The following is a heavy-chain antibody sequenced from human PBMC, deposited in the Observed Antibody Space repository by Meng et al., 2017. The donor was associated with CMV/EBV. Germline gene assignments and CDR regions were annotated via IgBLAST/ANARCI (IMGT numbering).Heavy chain of an antibody. D-gene: IGHD5-18*01. CDR3: ARGGRYSYGGPYGMDV. CDR2: INHSGST. CDR1: GGSFSGYY. Sequence: GSLRLSCAVYGGSFSGYYWSWIRQPPGKGLEWIGEINHSGSTNYNPSLKSRVTISVDTSKNQFSLKLSSVTAADTAVYYCARGGRYSYGGPYGMDVWGQGTTVTVSS. J-gene: IGHJ6*02. V-gene: IGHV4-34*01.